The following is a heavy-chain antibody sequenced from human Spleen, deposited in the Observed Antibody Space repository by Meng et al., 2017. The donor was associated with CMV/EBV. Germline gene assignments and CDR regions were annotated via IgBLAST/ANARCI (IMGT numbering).Heavy chain of an antibody. CDR1: GFTFSNYS. CDR3: ARAEGYCSSTSCYDLYYFDY. V-gene: IGHV3-48*04. CDR2: ISRGTNTI. Sequence: GESLKISCAASGFTFSNYSMNWVRQAPGKGLEWISYISRGTNTIYYADSVKGRFTISRDNAKNSLYLQMNSLRAEDTAVYYCARAEGYCSSTSCYDLYYFDYWGRGTLVTVSS. J-gene: IGHJ4*02. D-gene: IGHD2-2*01.